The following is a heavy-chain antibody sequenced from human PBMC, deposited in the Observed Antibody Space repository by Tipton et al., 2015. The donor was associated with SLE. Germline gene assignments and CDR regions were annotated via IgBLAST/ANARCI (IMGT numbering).Heavy chain of an antibody. CDR3: AKLGGKVGSTGYFQH. Sequence: GSLRLSCAASGFTFSSYGMHWVRQAPGKGLEWVAFIRYDGSNKYYADTVKGRFTISRDNSKNTLYLQMNSLRAEDTAVYYCAKLGGKVGSTGYFQHWGQGTLVPVSS. D-gene: IGHD1-26*01. CDR1: GFTFSSYG. V-gene: IGHV3-30*02. J-gene: IGHJ1*01. CDR2: IRYDGSNK.